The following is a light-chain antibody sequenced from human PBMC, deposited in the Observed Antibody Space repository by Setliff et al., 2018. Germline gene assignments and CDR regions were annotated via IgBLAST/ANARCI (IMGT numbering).Light chain of an antibody. Sequence: QSALPQPASVSGSPGQSITISCTGTGSDVGTSKYVSWYQQHPGKAPKLIIYDVTTRPSGVSNRFSGSKSGNTASLTISGLQAEDEADYYCSIHRSRGYVFGTGTKVTVL. CDR1: GSDVGTSKY. J-gene: IGLJ1*01. CDR2: DVT. V-gene: IGLV2-14*03. CDR3: SIHRSRGYV.